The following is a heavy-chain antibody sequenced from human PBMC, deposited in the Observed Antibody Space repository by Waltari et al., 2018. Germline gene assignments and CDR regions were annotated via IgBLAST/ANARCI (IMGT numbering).Heavy chain of an antibody. CDR1: GFTFSSYA. V-gene: IGHV3-30-3*01. CDR3: ARNNGSSSSPLDY. D-gene: IGHD6-6*01. CDR2: ISYDGSNK. J-gene: IGHJ4*02. Sequence: QVQLVESGGGVVQPGRSLRLSCAASGFTFSSYAMHWVRQAPGKGLEWVAVISYDGSNKYYADAVKGRFTISRDNSKNTLYLQMNSLRAEDTAVYYCARNNGSSSSPLDYWGQGTLVTVSS.